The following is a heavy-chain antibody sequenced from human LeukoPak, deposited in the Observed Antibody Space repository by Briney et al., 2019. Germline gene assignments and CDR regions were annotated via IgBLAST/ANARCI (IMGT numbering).Heavy chain of an antibody. CDR3: AKDFHPHMTTVTTIDY. J-gene: IGHJ4*02. Sequence: SGGSLRLSCAASGFTFSSYAMSWVRQAPGKGLEWVSAISGSGGSTYYAGSVKGRFTISRDNSKNTLYLQMNSLRAEDTAVYYCAKDFHPHMTTVTTIDYWGQGTLVTVSS. D-gene: IGHD4-17*01. CDR1: GFTFSSYA. V-gene: IGHV3-23*01. CDR2: ISGSGGST.